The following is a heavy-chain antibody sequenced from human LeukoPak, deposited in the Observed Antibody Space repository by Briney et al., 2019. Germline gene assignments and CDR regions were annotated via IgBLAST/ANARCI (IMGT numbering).Heavy chain of an antibody. CDR3: TRLIIRGVTQIDY. D-gene: IGHD3-10*01. J-gene: IGHJ4*02. Sequence: GGSLRLSCSASGFNFGEYGLSWVRQAPGKGLEWVGCIRSKAYGGAAEYAASGAGRFTISRDDSKSIAYLQMDSLKTEDTAVYYCTRLIIRGVTQIDYWGQGTLVTVSS. V-gene: IGHV3-49*04. CDR2: IRSKAYGGAA. CDR1: GFNFGEYG.